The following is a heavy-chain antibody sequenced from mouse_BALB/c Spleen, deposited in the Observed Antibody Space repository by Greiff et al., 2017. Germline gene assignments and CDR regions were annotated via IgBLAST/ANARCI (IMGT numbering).Heavy chain of an antibody. Sequence: EVKVVESGGGLVQPGGSRKLSCAASGFTFSSFGMHWVRQAPEKGLEWVAYISSGSSTIYYADTVKGRFTISRDNPKNTLFLQMTSLRSEDTAMYYCARGSILRYFDYWGQGTTLTVSS. D-gene: IGHD1-1*01. V-gene: IGHV5-17*02. CDR1: GFTFSSFG. CDR2: ISSGSSTI. J-gene: IGHJ2*01. CDR3: ARGSILRYFDY.